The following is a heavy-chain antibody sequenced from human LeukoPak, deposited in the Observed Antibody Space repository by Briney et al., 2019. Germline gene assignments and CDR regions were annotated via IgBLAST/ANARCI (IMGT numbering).Heavy chain of an antibody. CDR1: GFTFSSYA. CDR3: AKDEQWLVYDY. J-gene: IGHJ4*02. CDR2: ISGRGGST. Sequence: PGGSLRLSCAASGFTFSSYAMGWVRQAPGKGLEWVSAISGRGGSTYYADSVKGRFTVSRDNSKNKLSLQMNSLRAEDTAVYYCAKDEQWLVYDYWGQGTLVTVSS. V-gene: IGHV3-23*01. D-gene: IGHD6-19*01.